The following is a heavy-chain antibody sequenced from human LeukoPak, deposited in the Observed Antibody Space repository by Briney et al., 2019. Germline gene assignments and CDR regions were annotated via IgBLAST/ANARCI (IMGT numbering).Heavy chain of an antibody. J-gene: IGHJ4*02. CDR2: ISYDGSNK. Sequence: PGGSLRLSCAASGFTFSSYGMHWVRQAPGKGLEWVAVISYDGSNKYYADSVKGRFTISRDNSKNTLYLQMNSLRAEDTAVYYCAKDWGGDGSGSYEPSLFDYWGQGTLVTVSS. D-gene: IGHD3-10*01. CDR1: GFTFSSYG. V-gene: IGHV3-30*18. CDR3: AKDWGGDGSGSYEPSLFDY.